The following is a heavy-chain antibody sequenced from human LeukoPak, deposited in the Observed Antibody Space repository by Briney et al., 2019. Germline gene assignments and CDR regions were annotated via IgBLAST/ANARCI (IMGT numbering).Heavy chain of an antibody. D-gene: IGHD7-27*01. CDR2: ISSSGGST. CDR3: AKEPPRTGAPDY. J-gene: IGHJ4*02. V-gene: IGHV3-23*01. CDR1: GFTFSTYA. Sequence: GGSLRLSCAASGFTFSTYAMSWVRQDPGKGLEWVSVISSSGGSTYYADSVKGRFTISRDNSKSTLYLQMNSLRAEDTAVYYCAKEPPRTGAPDYWGQGTLVAVSS.